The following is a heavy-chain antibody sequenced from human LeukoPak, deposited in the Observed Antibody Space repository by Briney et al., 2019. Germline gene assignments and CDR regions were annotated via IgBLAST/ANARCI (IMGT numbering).Heavy chain of an antibody. CDR3: ARRVYSATLVSPFDY. CDR2: IYPGDSDT. V-gene: IGHV5-51*01. D-gene: IGHD5-18*01. J-gene: IGHJ4*02. Sequence: GESLKISCKGSGYSFTSYWIGWVRQMPGKGLEWMGIIYPGDSDTGYSPSFQGQVTISADKSISTAYLQWSSLKASDTAMYYCARRVYSATLVSPFDYWGQGTLVTVSS. CDR1: GYSFTSYW.